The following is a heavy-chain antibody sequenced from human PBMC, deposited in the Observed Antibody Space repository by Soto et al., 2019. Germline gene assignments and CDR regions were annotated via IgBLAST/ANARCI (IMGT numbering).Heavy chain of an antibody. CDR2: ISSDDTTK. Sequence: PGGSLRLSCGGSGFAFRNYALHWRRQAPGKGLEWVAVISSDDTTKIYADSVKGRFTISRDNSNGAVYLEMTTLRDDDTAVYYWAVPTGAYGLITFDVWGQGTMVTVSS. V-gene: IGHV3-30-3*01. CDR1: GFAFRNYA. D-gene: IGHD3-10*01. CDR3: AVPTGAYGLITFDV. J-gene: IGHJ3*01.